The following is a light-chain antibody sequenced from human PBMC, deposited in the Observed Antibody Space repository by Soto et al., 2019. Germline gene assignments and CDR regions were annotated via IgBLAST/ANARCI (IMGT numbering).Light chain of an antibody. CDR1: SSDVGGYNY. CDR3: SSYTSSITWV. CDR2: EVS. V-gene: IGLV2-14*01. Sequence: QSVLTQPASMSGSPGQSITISCTGTSSDVGGYNYVSWYQQHPGKAPKLMIYEVSNRPSGVSNRFSGSKSGNTASLTISDLQAEDEAYYYCSSYTSSITWVFGGGTKLTVL. J-gene: IGLJ3*02.